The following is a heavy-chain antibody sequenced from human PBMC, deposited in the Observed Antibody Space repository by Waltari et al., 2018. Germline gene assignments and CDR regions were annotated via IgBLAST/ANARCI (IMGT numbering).Heavy chain of an antibody. Sequence: QVHLVQSGAEVKKPGASVIVSCKTSGYTFTDYGITWVRQAPGQGLEWMGWISTHSGDTFYAQNLQGRLTLTTDTSAGTAYMELRSLRSDDTAMYYCARDEDLVLVPAAKMDVWGEGTTVTISS. CDR2: ISTHSGDT. J-gene: IGHJ6*04. D-gene: IGHD2-2*01. CDR1: GYTFTDYG. CDR3: ARDEDLVLVPAAKMDV. V-gene: IGHV1-18*01.